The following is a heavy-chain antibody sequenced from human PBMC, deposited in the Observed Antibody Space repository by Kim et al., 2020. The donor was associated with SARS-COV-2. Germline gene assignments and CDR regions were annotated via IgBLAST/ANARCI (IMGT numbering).Heavy chain of an antibody. V-gene: IGHV4-61*01. CDR3: ARVYYYDSSGYYQNWYFDL. Sequence: SETLSLTCTVSGGSVSSGSYYWSWIRQPPGKGLEWIGYIYYSGSTNYNPSLKSRVTISVDTSKNQFSLKLSSVTAADTAVYYCARVYYYDSSGYYQNWYFDLWGRGTLVTVSS. D-gene: IGHD3-22*01. CDR1: GGSVSSGSYY. J-gene: IGHJ2*01. CDR2: IYYSGST.